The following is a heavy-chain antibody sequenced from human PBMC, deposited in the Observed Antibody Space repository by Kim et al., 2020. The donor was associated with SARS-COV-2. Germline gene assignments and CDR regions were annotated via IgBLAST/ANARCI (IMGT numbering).Heavy chain of an antibody. CDR3: AKDRVLYSSSWTGAFDI. D-gene: IGHD6-13*01. CDR2: ISGSGGST. CDR1: GFTFSSYA. V-gene: IGHV3-23*01. Sequence: GGSLRLSCAASGFTFSSYAMSWVRQAPGKGLEWVSAISGSGGSTYYADSVKGRFTISRDNSKNTLYLQMNSLRAEDTAVYYCAKDRVLYSSSWTGAFDIWGQGTMVTVSP. J-gene: IGHJ3*02.